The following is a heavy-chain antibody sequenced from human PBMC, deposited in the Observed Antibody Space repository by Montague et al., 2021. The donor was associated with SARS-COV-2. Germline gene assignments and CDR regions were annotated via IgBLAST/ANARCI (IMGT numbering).Heavy chain of an antibody. D-gene: IGHD1-14*01. J-gene: IGHJ3*02. CDR1: GDSVGSSD. CDR3: ARETMTADAFDI. Sequence: SETLSLTCTVSGDSVGSSDWGWIRQSPGKGLEWIGYFYSVGSTDYNPSLKSRATISRDTSKTQFSLKVRSVTAADTAVYYCARETMTADAFDIWGQGTMVTVSS. V-gene: IGHV4-59*02. CDR2: FYSVGST.